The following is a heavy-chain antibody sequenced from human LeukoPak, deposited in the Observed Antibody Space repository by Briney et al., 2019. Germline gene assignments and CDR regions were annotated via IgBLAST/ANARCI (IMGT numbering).Heavy chain of an antibody. Sequence: PGGSLRLSCAASGFTFSSYWMHWVRQAPGKGLVWVSRINSDGSSTSYADSVKGRFTISRDNAKNTLYLQMNSLRAEDTAAYYCARVVAVAAKDYWGQGTLVTVSS. CDR1: GFTFSSYW. J-gene: IGHJ4*02. V-gene: IGHV3-74*01. CDR3: ARVVAVAAKDY. CDR2: INSDGSST. D-gene: IGHD6-19*01.